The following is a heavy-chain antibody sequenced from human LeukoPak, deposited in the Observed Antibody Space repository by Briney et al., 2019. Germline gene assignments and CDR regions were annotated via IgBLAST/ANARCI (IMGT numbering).Heavy chain of an antibody. Sequence: GESLKISCKASGYSFTSYWIGWVLQMPGKGPEWMGIIYPGDSNIKYSPSFHGQVTISVDKSITTAYLQWSSLKASDTAMYYCASTNPDGYNVDYWGQGTLVTVSS. J-gene: IGHJ4*02. D-gene: IGHD5-24*01. V-gene: IGHV5-51*01. CDR2: IYPGDSNI. CDR1: GYSFTSYW. CDR3: ASTNPDGYNVDY.